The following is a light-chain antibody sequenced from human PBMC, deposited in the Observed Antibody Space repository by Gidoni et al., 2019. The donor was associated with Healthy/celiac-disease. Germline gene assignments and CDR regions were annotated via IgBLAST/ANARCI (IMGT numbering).Light chain of an antibody. CDR3: QQGYSTPLT. V-gene: IGKV1-39*01. J-gene: IGKJ4*02. Sequence: DSQMTQSPSSLSASVGDRVTITCLASQSISSYLNWYQQKPGKAPKLLIYAASSLQSGVPSRFSGSGSGTDFTLTISSLQPEDFATYYCQQGYSTPLTFXGXTKVEIK. CDR1: QSISSY. CDR2: AAS.